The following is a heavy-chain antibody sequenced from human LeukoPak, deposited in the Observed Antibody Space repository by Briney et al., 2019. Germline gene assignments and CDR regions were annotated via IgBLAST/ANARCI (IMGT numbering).Heavy chain of an antibody. V-gene: IGHV4-61*02. CDR1: GYSISSGYY. D-gene: IGHD3-9*01. CDR3: ARRYFDLDYFDY. CDR2: IYTSGST. Sequence: SETLSLTCTVSGYSISSGYYWSWIRQPAGKGLEWIGRIYTSGSTNYNPSLKSRVTILVDTSKNQFSLKLSSVTAADTAVYYCARRYFDLDYFDYWGQGTLVTVSS. J-gene: IGHJ4*02.